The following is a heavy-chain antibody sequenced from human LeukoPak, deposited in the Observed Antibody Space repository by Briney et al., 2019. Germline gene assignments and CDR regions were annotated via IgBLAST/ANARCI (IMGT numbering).Heavy chain of an antibody. CDR2: INQDGSEK. Sequence: GGSLRLSCAASGITFSNYWMSWVRQAPGRGLEWVATINQDGSEKYYVDSVKGRFTVSRDNAKNSLCLQMNNLRAEDTAVSYCARNYYNYFDYWGQGTLVTVSS. V-gene: IGHV3-7*04. J-gene: IGHJ4*02. CDR1: GITFSNYW. CDR3: ARNYYNYFDY. D-gene: IGHD3-22*01.